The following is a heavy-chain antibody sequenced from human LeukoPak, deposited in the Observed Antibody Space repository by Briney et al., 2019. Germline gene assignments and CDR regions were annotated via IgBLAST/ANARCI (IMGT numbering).Heavy chain of an antibody. CDR2: ISSSSSYI. D-gene: IGHD5-18*01. J-gene: IGHJ4*02. CDR3: ASSDTAMADYFDY. V-gene: IGHV3-21*01. CDR1: GFTFSSYS. Sequence: GGSLRLSCAASGFTFSSYSMNWVRQAPGKGLEWVSSISSSSSYIYYADSVKGRFTISRDNAKNSLYLQMNSLRAEDTAVYYCASSDTAMADYFDYWGQGTLVTVSS.